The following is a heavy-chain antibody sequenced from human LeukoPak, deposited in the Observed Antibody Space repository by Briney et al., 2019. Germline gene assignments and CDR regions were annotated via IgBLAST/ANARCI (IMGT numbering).Heavy chain of an antibody. J-gene: IGHJ4*02. D-gene: IGHD6-19*01. V-gene: IGHV3-20*03. Sequence: YYWGWIRQPPGKGLEWVSGINWNGGSTGYADSVKGRFTISRDNAKNSLYLQMNSLRAEDTALYYCARASASSGWEDFDYWGQGTLVTVSP. CDR2: INWNGGST. CDR1: YY. CDR3: ARASASSGWEDFDY.